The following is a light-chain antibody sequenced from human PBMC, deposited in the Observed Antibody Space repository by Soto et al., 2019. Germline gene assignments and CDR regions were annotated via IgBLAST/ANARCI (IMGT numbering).Light chain of an antibody. CDR3: QESYSTPRWT. J-gene: IGKJ1*01. V-gene: IGKV1-39*01. CDR2: AAS. CDR1: QSISSY. Sequence: DIQMTQSPSSLSAPLVHRVTITCRASQSISSYLNWYQQKPGKAPKLLIYAASTLQSGVPSRFSGSGSGTGFTLTISSLQPEDFATYYCQESYSTPRWTFGQGTKVDIK.